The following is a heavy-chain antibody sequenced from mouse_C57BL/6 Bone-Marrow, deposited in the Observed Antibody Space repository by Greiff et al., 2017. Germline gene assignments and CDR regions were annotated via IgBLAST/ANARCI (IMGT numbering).Heavy chain of an antibody. Sequence: QVQLQQSGAELVRPGASVKLSCKASGYTFTSYGISWVKQRTGQGLEWIGEIYPRSGNTYYNEKFKGKATLTADKSSSTAYMELRSLTSEDSAVYFCARWGDYGSSCDYWGQGTTLTVSS. CDR2: IYPRSGNT. CDR1: GYTFTSYG. V-gene: IGHV1-81*01. CDR3: ARWGDYGSSCDY. D-gene: IGHD1-1*01. J-gene: IGHJ2*01.